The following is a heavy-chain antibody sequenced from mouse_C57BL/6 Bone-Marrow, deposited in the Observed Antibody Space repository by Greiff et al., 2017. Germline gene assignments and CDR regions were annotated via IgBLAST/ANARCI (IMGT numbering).Heavy chain of an antibody. J-gene: IGHJ4*01. D-gene: IGHD1-1*01. V-gene: IGHV1-55*01. Sequence: QVQLQQPGAELVKPGASVKMSCKASGYTFTSYWITWVKQRPGQGLEWIGDIYPGSGSTNYNEKFKSKSTLTVDTSTSTAYMQLSSLTSEDSAVYYCAHYYGSSYAMDYWGQGTSVTVSS. CDR2: IYPGSGST. CDR3: AHYYGSSYAMDY. CDR1: GYTFTSYW.